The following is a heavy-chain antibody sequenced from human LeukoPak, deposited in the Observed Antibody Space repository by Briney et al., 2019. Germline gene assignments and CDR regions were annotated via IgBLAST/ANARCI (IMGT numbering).Heavy chain of an antibody. D-gene: IGHD1-26*01. CDR3: ARGVGATLVDY. CDR2: ISYDGSNK. J-gene: IGHJ4*02. V-gene: IGHV3-30*03. CDR1: GFTFSSYG. Sequence: GGSLRLSCAASGFTFSSYGMHWVRQAPGKGLEWVAVISYDGSNKYYVDSVKGRFTISRDNAKNSLYLQMNSLRAEDTAVYYCARGVGATLVDYWGQGTLVTVSS.